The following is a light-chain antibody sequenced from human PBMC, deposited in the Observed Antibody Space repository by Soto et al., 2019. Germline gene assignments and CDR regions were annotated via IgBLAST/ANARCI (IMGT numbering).Light chain of an antibody. Sequence: ELVFKQSPGTLSLSPGYRATLSCRSIQSVIRSYLGWYQQKPGQAPRLLMYGASIRAAGVPDRFSGSGSGTEFTLTISSLQPDDFATYYCQQCNSDSPGAFCQGTKVDIK. CDR1: QSVIRSY. CDR3: QQCNSDSPGA. J-gene: IGKJ1*01. V-gene: IGKV3-20*01. CDR2: GAS.